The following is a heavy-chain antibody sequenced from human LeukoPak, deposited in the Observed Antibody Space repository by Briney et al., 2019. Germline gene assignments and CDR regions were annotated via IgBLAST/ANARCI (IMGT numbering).Heavy chain of an antibody. J-gene: IGHJ2*01. Sequence: SETLSLTCAVYGGSFSGYYWSWIRQPPGKGLEWIGEINHSGSTNYNPSLKSRVTISVDTSKNQFSLKLSSVAAADTAVYYCARAWYFDLWGRGTLVTVSS. CDR3: ARAWYFDL. V-gene: IGHV4-34*01. CDR1: GGSFSGYY. CDR2: INHSGST.